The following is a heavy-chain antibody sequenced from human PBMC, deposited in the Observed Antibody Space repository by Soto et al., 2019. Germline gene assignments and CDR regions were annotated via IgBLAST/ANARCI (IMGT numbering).Heavy chain of an antibody. CDR2: VSHSGPT. Sequence: SETLSLTCTVSGGSVISDYWTWIRQPPGRGLEWVGFVSHSGPTNSKPSLRGRVTISIDTAKNQFSLKVNSVTAGDTAVYYCARRARFCDSTSCLDVWGKGTSVTVS. CDR3: ARRARFCDSTSCLDV. J-gene: IGHJ6*03. CDR1: GGSVISDY. D-gene: IGHD2-2*01. V-gene: IGHV4-59*08.